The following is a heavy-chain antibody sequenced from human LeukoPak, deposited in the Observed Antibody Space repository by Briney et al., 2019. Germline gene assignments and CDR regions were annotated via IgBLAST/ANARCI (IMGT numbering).Heavy chain of an antibody. J-gene: IGHJ3*02. CDR2: IYTSGST. CDR3: ARALAGAFDI. CDR1: GGSISSGSYY. D-gene: IGHD6-19*01. Sequence: SETLSLTCTVSGGSISSGSYYWSWIRQPAGKGLEWIGRIYTSGSTNYNPSLKSRVTISVDTSKNQFSLKLSSVTAADTAVYYCARALAGAFDIWGQGTKVIVSS. V-gene: IGHV4-61*02.